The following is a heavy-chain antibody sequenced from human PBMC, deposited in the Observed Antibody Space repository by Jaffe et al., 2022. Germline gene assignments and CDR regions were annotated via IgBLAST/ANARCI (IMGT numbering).Heavy chain of an antibody. D-gene: IGHD3-3*01. CDR2: IYYSGST. CDR1: GGSISSSSYY. V-gene: IGHV4-39*01. Sequence: QLQLQESGPGLVKPSETLSLTCTVSGGSISSSSYYWGWIRQPPGKGLEWIGSIYYSGSTYYNPSLKSRVTISVDTSKNQFSLKLSSVTAADTAVYYCARHPLYVMRAFDIWGQGTMVTVSS. CDR3: ARHPLYVMRAFDI. J-gene: IGHJ3*02.